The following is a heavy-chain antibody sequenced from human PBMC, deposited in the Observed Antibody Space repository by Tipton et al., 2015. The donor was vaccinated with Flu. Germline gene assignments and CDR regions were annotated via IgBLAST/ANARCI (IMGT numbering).Heavy chain of an antibody. D-gene: IGHD1-26*01. Sequence: TLSLTCTVSGGSISSSSYYWGWIRQHPGKGLEWIGSIYYSGSTYYNPSLKSRATISVDTSKNQFSLKLSSVTAADTAVYHCARSQGGGWELYQDAFDIWGQGTMVTVSS. CDR1: GGSISSSSYY. J-gene: IGHJ3*02. V-gene: IGHV4-39*07. CDR2: IYYSGST. CDR3: ARSQGGGWELYQDAFDI.